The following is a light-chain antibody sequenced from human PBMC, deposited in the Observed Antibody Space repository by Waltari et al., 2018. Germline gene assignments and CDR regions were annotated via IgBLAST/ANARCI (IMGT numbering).Light chain of an antibody. CDR2: WAS. V-gene: IGKV4-1*01. Sequence: DIVMTQSPDSLAVSLGERATINCTSSPGVLYTSNNKTYLAWYQQKPGQPPKLLIYWASTRESGVPDRFSGSGSGTDFTLTISSLQAEDVAVYYCQQYYNIPWTFGQGTKVEIK. CDR3: QQYYNIPWT. J-gene: IGKJ1*01. CDR1: PGVLYTSNNKTY.